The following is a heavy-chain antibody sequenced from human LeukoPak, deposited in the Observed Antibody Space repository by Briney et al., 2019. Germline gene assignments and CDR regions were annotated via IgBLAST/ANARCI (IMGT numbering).Heavy chain of an antibody. CDR1: GFTFSSYG. V-gene: IGHV3-23*01. CDR3: AKARSSSWQYYFDY. D-gene: IGHD6-13*01. CDR2: ISGSGGST. J-gene: IGHJ4*02. Sequence: GGSLRLSCAASGFTFSSYGMSWVRQAPGKGLEWVSAISGSGGSTYYADSVKGRFTISRDNSKNTLYLQMNSLRAEDTAVYYCAKARSSSWQYYFDYWGQGTLVTVSS.